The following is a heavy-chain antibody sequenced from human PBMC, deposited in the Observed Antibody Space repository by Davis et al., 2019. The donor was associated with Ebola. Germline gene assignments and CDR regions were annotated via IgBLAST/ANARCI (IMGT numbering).Heavy chain of an antibody. CDR3: ARDPDTSGYYSWFDP. Sequence: GGSLRLSFAASGFTFIHYGMHGVSQAPGRGLEWVDGIWNQGNVCLYADSVRGRLPIPRDNSRNALYLQMNSLRVDDTAVYYCARDPDTSGYYSWFDPWGQGTLVTVSS. CDR2: IWNQGNVC. D-gene: IGHD6-19*01. V-gene: IGHV3-33*08. CDR1: GFTFIHYG. J-gene: IGHJ5*02.